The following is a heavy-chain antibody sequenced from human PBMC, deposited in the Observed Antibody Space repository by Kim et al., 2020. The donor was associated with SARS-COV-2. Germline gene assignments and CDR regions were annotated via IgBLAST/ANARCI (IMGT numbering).Heavy chain of an antibody. J-gene: IGHJ2*01. CDR3: ARGTGIAAAGTSWYFDL. D-gene: IGHD6-13*01. CDR2: IYYSGST. V-gene: IGHV4-61*01. Sequence: SETLSLTCTVSGGSVSSGSYYWSWIRQPPGKGLEWIGYIYYSGSTNYNPSLKSRVTISVDTSKNQFSLKLSSVTAADTAVYYCARGTGIAAAGTSWYFDL. CDR1: GGSVSSGSYY.